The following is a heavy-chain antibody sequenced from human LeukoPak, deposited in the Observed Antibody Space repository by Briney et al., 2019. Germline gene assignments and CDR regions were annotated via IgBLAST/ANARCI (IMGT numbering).Heavy chain of an antibody. Sequence: PGGSLRLSCAASGFTVSSNYMSWVRQAPGKGLEWVSVIYSGGSTYYADSVKGRFTISRDNSKNTLYLQMNSLRAEDTAVYYCASGCSYPYYYMDVWGKGTTVTVSS. CDR1: GFTVSSNY. CDR2: IYSGGST. J-gene: IGHJ6*03. CDR3: ASGCSYPYYYMDV. D-gene: IGHD5-18*01. V-gene: IGHV3-53*01.